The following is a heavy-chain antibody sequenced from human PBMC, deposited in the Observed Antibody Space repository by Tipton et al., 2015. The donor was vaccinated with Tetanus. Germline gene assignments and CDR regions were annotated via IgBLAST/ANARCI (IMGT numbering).Heavy chain of an antibody. J-gene: IGHJ6*02. Sequence: TLSLTCTVSGGSISSYYWSWIRQPPGKGLEWIGYIYYSGSTNYNPSLKSRVTISVDTSKNQFSLKLSSVTAVDTAVYYCARRGQGYYYGMDVWGQGTTVTVSS. CDR3: ARRGQGYYYGMDV. CDR2: IYYSGST. V-gene: IGHV4-59*01. D-gene: IGHD5-12*01. CDR1: GGSISSYY.